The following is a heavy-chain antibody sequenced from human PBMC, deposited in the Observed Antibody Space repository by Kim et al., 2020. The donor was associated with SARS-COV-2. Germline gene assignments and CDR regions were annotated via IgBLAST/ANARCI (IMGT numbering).Heavy chain of an antibody. V-gene: IGHV4-34*01. J-gene: IGHJ6*02. CDR1: GGSFSGYY. D-gene: IGHD2-15*01. CDR2: INHSGST. Sequence: SETLSLTCAVYGGSFSGYYWSWIRQPPGKGLEWIGEINHSGSTNYNPSLKSRGTISVDTSKNQFSLKLSSVTAADTAVYYCARGACSGGSCYTRYYYYYGMDVWGQGTTVTVSS. CDR3: ARGACSGGSCYTRYYYYYGMDV.